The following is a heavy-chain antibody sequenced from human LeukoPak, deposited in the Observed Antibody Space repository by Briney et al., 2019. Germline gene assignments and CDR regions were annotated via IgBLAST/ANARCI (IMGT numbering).Heavy chain of an antibody. J-gene: IGHJ4*02. CDR3: ANALGAHYFDS. Sequence: GGSLRLSRAASGFTVSSNQMSWVRQAPGKGLEWVANIKQDGSEKYYVDSVKGRFIISRDNAKNSLYLQMNSLRAEDTAVYYCANALGAHYFDSWGQGTLVTISS. CDR2: IKQDGSEK. CDR1: GFTVSSNQ. V-gene: IGHV3-7*05. D-gene: IGHD1-26*01.